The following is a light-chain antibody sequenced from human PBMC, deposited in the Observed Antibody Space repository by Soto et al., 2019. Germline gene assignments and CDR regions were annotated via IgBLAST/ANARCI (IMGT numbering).Light chain of an antibody. CDR3: QQYNNWPPLT. CDR1: QSVSST. CDR2: GAA. Sequence: EIVMTQSPATLSVSPGERATLSCRASQSVSSTLAWYQKKPGQAPRLLMYGAATRATGIPARFSGSWSGTEFTLTISSLQSEDFAVYYCQQYNNWPPLTFGQGTKLEIK. V-gene: IGKV3-15*01. J-gene: IGKJ2*01.